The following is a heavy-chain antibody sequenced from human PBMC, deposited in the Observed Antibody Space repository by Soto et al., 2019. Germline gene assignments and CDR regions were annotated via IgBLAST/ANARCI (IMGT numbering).Heavy chain of an antibody. CDR3: ARAFGGHSGWGHWYDP. Sequence: SETLSLTCTVSGYSISSGYYWSWIRQTPGKGLEWIGSISHSGTSFYNPSLRSRVTISMDTSNNHFSLKLNSLTATDTAVYYCARAFGGHSGWGHWYDPWGKGTLVTVSS. J-gene: IGHJ5*02. V-gene: IGHV4-38-2*02. CDR2: ISHSGTS. D-gene: IGHD2-21*02. CDR1: GYSISSGYY.